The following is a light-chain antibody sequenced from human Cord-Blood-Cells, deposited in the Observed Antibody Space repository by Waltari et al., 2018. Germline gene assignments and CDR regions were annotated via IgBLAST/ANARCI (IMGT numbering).Light chain of an antibody. CDR3: SSYTSSSTVV. J-gene: IGLJ2*01. V-gene: IGLV2-14*01. CDR2: DVS. CDR1: ISDVAVYNY. Sequence: QSALTQPPSVSASPGPSITLPCTGTISDVAVYNYVSWYQQHPGKAPNLMIYDVSNRPSGVSNRFSGSKSGNTASLTISGLQAEDEADYYCSSYTSSSTVVFGGGTKLTVL.